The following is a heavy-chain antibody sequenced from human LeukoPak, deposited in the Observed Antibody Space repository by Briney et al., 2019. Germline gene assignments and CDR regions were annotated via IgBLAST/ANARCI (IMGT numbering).Heavy chain of an antibody. CDR1: GYTFTNYG. CDR3: ARDLARVIPAATTFDY. Sequence: ASVKVSCKASGYTFTNYGISWVRQAPGQGLEWMGWISAYNGNTNYTQKLQGRVTMTTDTSTSTAYMELRSLRSDDTAVYYCARDLARVIPAATTFDYWGQGTLVTVSS. J-gene: IGHJ4*02. D-gene: IGHD2-2*01. V-gene: IGHV1-18*01. CDR2: ISAYNGNT.